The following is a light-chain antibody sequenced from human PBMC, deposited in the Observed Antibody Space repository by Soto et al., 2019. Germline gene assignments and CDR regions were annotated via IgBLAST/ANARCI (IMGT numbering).Light chain of an antibody. Sequence: QSALTQPRSVPGSPGQSVTISCTGTSSDVGGYNFVTWYQQHPDKAPKLLIYAVSKRPSGVPDHFSGSKSGNTASLTISGLQAEDEADYYCCSYAGNAYVFGTGTKLTVL. CDR3: CSYAGNAYV. J-gene: IGLJ1*01. CDR2: AVS. CDR1: SSDVGGYNF. V-gene: IGLV2-11*01.